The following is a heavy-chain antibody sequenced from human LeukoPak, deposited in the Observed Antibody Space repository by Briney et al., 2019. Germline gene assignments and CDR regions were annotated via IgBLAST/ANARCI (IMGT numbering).Heavy chain of an antibody. CDR2: INWNGGST. J-gene: IGHJ3*02. V-gene: IGHV3-20*04. D-gene: IGHD2-2*01. CDR1: GFTFDDYG. Sequence: PGGSLRLSCAASGFTFDDYGMSWVRQAPGKGLEWVSGINWNGGSTGYADSVKGRFTISRDNAKNSLYLQMNSLRAEDTALYYCAREVCSSTSCYDDAFDIWGQGTMVTVSS. CDR3: AREVCSSTSCYDDAFDI.